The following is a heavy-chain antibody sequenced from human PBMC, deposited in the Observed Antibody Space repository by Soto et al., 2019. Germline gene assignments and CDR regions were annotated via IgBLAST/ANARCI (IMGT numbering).Heavy chain of an antibody. CDR1: AGPISRSSYY. V-gene: IGHV4-39*01. CDR2: TYYSGST. D-gene: IGHD1-26*01. J-gene: IGHJ4*02. CDR3: ARQVASGSYPTCFGY. Sequence: SVSLSLPCIVSAGPISRSSYYWGWIRLPPGKGLEWLGSTYYSGSTYYNPSLKSRVTISVDTSKNQCSLKLSSVTAADTAVYYCARQVASGSYPTCFGYWGQGTLVTVSS.